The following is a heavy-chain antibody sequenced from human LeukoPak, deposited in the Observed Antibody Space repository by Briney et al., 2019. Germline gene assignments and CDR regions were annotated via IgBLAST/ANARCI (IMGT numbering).Heavy chain of an antibody. V-gene: IGHV1-8*03. D-gene: IGHD4-11*01. CDR3: ARARSYSHYVGYYYYYMDV. CDR2: MNPNSGNT. Sequence: ASVKVSCKASGYTFTSYDINWVRQATGQGLEWMGWMNPNSGNTGYAQKFQGRVTITRNTSISTAYMELSSLRSEDTAVYYCARARSYSHYVGYYYYYMDVWGKGTTITVSS. CDR1: GYTFTSYD. J-gene: IGHJ6*03.